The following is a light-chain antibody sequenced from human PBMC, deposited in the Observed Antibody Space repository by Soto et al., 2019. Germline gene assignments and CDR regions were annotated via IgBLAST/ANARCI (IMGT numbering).Light chain of an antibody. Sequence: QSALTQAASVSGSPGQSITISCTGTSSDIGAYNYVSWYQQRPGEAPKLMIYAVTYRPSGISNRVSGSKSGNTASLTISGLQAEDEAVYYCFSYTRSDTVIFGGGTKLTVL. CDR3: FSYTRSDTVI. J-gene: IGLJ2*01. CDR2: AVT. V-gene: IGLV2-14*01. CDR1: SSDIGAYNY.